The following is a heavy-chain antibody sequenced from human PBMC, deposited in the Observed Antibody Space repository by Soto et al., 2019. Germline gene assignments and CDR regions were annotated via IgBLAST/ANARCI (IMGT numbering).Heavy chain of an antibody. J-gene: IGHJ5*02. CDR2: IYYSGST. CDR3: ARGHGVVVATPVMSFVP. D-gene: IGHD2-15*01. V-gene: IGHV4-31*03. Sequence: PSETLSLTCTVSAGSISSGGYYWSWIRQHPGKGLEWIGYIYYSGSTYYNPSLKSRVTISVDTSKNQFSLKLSSVTAADTAVYYCARGHGVVVATPVMSFVPWGQGTLVTVFS. CDR1: AGSISSGGYY.